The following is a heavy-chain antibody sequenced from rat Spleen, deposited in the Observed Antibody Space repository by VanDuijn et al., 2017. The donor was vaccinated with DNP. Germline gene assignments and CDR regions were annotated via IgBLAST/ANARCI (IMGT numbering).Heavy chain of an antibody. Sequence: EVQLVESGGGLVQPGRSLKLSCAASGFTFNKYWMTWIRQVPGKGLEWVAAITSSGGSTYYPDSVKGRFTISRDNAKNTLYLQMNSLRSEDTATYYCTTHYNNYVVGALDAWGQGTSVTVSS. CDR2: ITSSGGST. CDR1: GFTFNKYW. CDR3: TTHYNNYVVGALDA. J-gene: IGHJ4*01. D-gene: IGHD1-10*01. V-gene: IGHV5-31*01.